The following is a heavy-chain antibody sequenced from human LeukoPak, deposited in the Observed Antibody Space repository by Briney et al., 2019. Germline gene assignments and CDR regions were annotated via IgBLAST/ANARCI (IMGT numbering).Heavy chain of an antibody. Sequence: GGSLRLSCAASGFTFSSYWMSWVRQAPGKGLEWVANIKQDGSEEYYVDSVKGRFTISRDNAKNSLYLQMNSLRAEDTAVYYCAKDLGEGTTAFDYWGQGTLVTVS. CDR2: IKQDGSEE. J-gene: IGHJ4*02. CDR3: AKDLGEGTTAFDY. CDR1: GFTFSSYW. D-gene: IGHD3-16*01. V-gene: IGHV3-7*01.